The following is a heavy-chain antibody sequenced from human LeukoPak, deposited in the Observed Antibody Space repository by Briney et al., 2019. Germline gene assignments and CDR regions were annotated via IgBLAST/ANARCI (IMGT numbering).Heavy chain of an antibody. Sequence: GRSLRLSCAASGFTFSSYGMHWVRQAPGKGLEWVAVISYDGSNKYYADSVKGRFTISRDNSKNTLYLQMNSLRAEDTAVNYCAKDYSSGWYLDYWGQGTLVTVSS. J-gene: IGHJ4*02. CDR3: AKDYSSGWYLDY. D-gene: IGHD6-19*01. CDR1: GFTFSSYG. CDR2: ISYDGSNK. V-gene: IGHV3-30*18.